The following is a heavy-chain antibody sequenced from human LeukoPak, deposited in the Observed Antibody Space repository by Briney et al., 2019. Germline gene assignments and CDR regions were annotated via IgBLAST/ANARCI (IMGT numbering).Heavy chain of an antibody. Sequence: PSETLSLTCAVCGGSFSGYYWSWIRQPPGKGLEWIGEINHSGSTNYNPSLKSRVTISVDTSKNQFSLKLSSVTAADTAVYYCASMVVAATYDYWGQGTLVTVSS. J-gene: IGHJ4*02. CDR3: ASMVVAATYDY. D-gene: IGHD2-15*01. V-gene: IGHV4-34*01. CDR1: GGSFSGYY. CDR2: INHSGST.